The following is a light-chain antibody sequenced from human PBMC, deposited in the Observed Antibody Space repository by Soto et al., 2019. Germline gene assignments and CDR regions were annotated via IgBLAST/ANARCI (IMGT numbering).Light chain of an antibody. Sequence: DIVLTQSPVTLSLYPGERATLSCRASQSVSGYLVWYQQKPGQAPRLLIYDASTRAAGIPARFIGSGSGTDFTLTISSLEPEDSAVYYCQQHLGRHTFGQGSKV. CDR1: QSVSGY. V-gene: IGKV3-11*01. CDR3: QQHLGRHT. CDR2: DAS. J-gene: IGKJ1*01.